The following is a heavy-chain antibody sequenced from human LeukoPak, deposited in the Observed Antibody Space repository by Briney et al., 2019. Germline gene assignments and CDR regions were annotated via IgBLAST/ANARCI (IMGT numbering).Heavy chain of an antibody. J-gene: IGHJ6*03. CDR1: GFTFSGSA. V-gene: IGHV3-73*01. D-gene: IGHD2-21*02. Sequence: GGSLRLSCAASGFTFSGSAMHWVRQASGKGLEWVGRIRSKANSYATAYAASVKGRFTISRDDPKNTAYLQMNSLKTEDTAVYYCTRQAYCGGDCAYYYYMDVWGKGTTVTVSS. CDR2: IRSKANSYAT. CDR3: TRQAYCGGDCAYYYYMDV.